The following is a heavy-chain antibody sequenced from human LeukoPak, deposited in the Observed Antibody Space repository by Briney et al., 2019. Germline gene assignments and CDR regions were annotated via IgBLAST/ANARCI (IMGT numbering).Heavy chain of an antibody. Sequence: PGRSLRLSCAASGFTFSTYGMTWVRQTPRKGLEWVSTINPSGGDTYYADSVKGWFTISRDNSKNTLYLQMNSLRAEDTAVYYCAKLTGWFDPWGQGTLVTVSS. V-gene: IGHV3-23*01. D-gene: IGHD1-14*01. CDR1: GFTFSTYG. CDR3: AKLTGWFDP. CDR2: INPSGGDT. J-gene: IGHJ5*02.